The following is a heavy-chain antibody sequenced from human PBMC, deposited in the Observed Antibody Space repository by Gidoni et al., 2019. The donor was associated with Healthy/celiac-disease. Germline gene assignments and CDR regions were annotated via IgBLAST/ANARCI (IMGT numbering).Heavy chain of an antibody. J-gene: IGHJ6*02. D-gene: IGHD4-17*01. CDR2: INPNSGGT. CDR1: GYTFTGYY. CDR3: ARDGGGPWGTTVTTFHYYYGMDV. Sequence: QVQLVQSGAEVKKPGASVKVSCKASGYTFTGYYMHWVRQAPGQGLEWMGWINPNSGGTNYAQKFQGRVTMTRDTSISTAYMELSRLRSDDTAVYYCARDGGGPWGTTVTTFHYYYGMDVWGQGTTVTVSS. V-gene: IGHV1-2*02.